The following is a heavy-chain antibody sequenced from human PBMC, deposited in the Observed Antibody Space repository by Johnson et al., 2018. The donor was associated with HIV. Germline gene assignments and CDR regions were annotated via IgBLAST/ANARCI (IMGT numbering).Heavy chain of an antibody. CDR3: ARESDSSGYYSDAFDI. J-gene: IGHJ3*02. CDR2: IYSGGST. Sequence: MLLVESGGGLIQPGGSLRLSCAASGFTVSSNYMSWVRQAPGKGLEWVSVIYSGGSTYYADSVKGRFTIPRDNSKNTLYLQMNSLRAEDTAVYYCARESDSSGYYSDAFDIWGQGTMVTVSS. D-gene: IGHD3-22*01. CDR1: GFTVSSNY. V-gene: IGHV3-53*01.